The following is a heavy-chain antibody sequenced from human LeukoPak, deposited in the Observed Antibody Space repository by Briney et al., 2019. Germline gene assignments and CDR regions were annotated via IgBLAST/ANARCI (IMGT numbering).Heavy chain of an antibody. D-gene: IGHD3-10*01. J-gene: IGHJ4*02. CDR2: INPTGGST. Sequence: ASVKVSCKASGYTFTSYYMHWVRQAPGQGLEWMGLINPTGGSTGYAQKFQGRVTMTRDMSTSTDYMELSSLRSEDTAIYYCARDIGRLRGAEYDYWGQGTLVTVSS. CDR1: GYTFTSYY. V-gene: IGHV1-46*01. CDR3: ARDIGRLRGAEYDY.